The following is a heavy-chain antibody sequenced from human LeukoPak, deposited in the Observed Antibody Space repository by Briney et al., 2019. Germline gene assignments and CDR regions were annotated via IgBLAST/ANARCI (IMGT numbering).Heavy chain of an antibody. Sequence: GGSLRLSCAASGFTFSSYAMSWVRQAPGKGLEWVSAISGSGGSTYYADSVKGRFTISRDNSKNTLYLQMISLRAEDTAVYYCAKAITMTVVVPDAFDIWGQGTMVIVSS. D-gene: IGHD3-22*01. CDR3: AKAITMTVVVPDAFDI. J-gene: IGHJ3*02. V-gene: IGHV3-23*01. CDR1: GFTFSSYA. CDR2: ISGSGGST.